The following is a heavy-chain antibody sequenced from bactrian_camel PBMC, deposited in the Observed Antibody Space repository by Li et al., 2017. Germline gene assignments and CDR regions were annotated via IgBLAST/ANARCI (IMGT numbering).Heavy chain of an antibody. Sequence: VQLVESGGGSVQAGGSLRLQCTASGYQSSSNCMGWFRQAPGKEREAVSCIRWNDGDRYYRDGVKGRFTISKDNAKNMLYLQLTSLKPEDTAMYYCAKDLDSGGYYYVTDWGQGTQVTVS. J-gene: IGHJ4*01. CDR1: GYQSSSNC. D-gene: IGHD2*01. CDR3: AKDLDSGGYYYVTD. V-gene: IGHV3S59*01. CDR2: IRWNDGDR.